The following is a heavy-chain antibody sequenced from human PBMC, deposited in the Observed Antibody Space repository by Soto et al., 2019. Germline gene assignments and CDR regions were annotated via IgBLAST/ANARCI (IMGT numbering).Heavy chain of an antibody. Sequence: GESLKISCMGSGYKVSTWHNFTSYWIDWVRQMPGEGLEWMGIIYPGDSDTRYSPSFQGHVTISADKSISTAYLQWSSLKASDMAMVYAARKDVDYCGRGGYNTGPNPEFDYWGQGTLVTVSS. J-gene: IGHJ4*02. V-gene: IGHV5-51*01. CDR1: GYKVSTWHNFTSYW. CDR2: IYPGDSDT. CDR3: ARKDVDYCGRGGYNTGPNPEFDY. D-gene: IGHD3-10*01.